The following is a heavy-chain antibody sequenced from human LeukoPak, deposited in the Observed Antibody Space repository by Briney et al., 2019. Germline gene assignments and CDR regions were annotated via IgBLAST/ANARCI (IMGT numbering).Heavy chain of an antibody. CDR1: GFTFSSYW. V-gene: IGHV3-74*01. J-gene: IGHJ4*02. CDR3: ARDDYSSSWYPNFDY. D-gene: IGHD6-13*01. CDR2: INSERSRT. Sequence: PGGSLRLSCAAPGFTFSSYWMHWVRQAPGKGLGWVSRINSERSRTSYADSVKGRFTISTDNAKNTLYLQMHSLRAEDTAVYYCARDDYSSSWYPNFDYWGQGTLVTVSS.